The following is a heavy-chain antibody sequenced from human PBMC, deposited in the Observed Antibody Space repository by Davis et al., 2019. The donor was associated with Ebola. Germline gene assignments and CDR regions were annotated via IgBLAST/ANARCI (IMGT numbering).Heavy chain of an antibody. CDR2: IKNDGST. V-gene: IGHV3-66*02. Sequence: GGSLRLSCAASGFTVSRNHMSWVRQAPGKGLEWVSLIKNDGSTYCADSVEGRFTISRDNSKNTLFIQMNSLRDEDTAVYYCAKEEDPYYFDSWGQGTLVTVSS. CDR3: AKEEDPYYFDS. J-gene: IGHJ4*02. CDR1: GFTVSRNH.